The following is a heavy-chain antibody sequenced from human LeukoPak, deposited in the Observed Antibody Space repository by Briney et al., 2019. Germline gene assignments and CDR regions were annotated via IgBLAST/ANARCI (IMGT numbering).Heavy chain of an antibody. CDR2: IIPIFGTA. CDR3: ARGLRVVIGGSPPWYYFDY. CDR1: GGTFSSYA. Sequence: SVKVSCKASGGTFSSYAISWVRQAPGQGLEWMGGIIPIFGTANYAQKFQGRVTITADESTSTAYMELRSLRSEDTAVYYCARGLRVVIGGSPPWYYFDYWGQGSLVTVSS. D-gene: IGHD2-15*01. J-gene: IGHJ4*02. V-gene: IGHV1-69*13.